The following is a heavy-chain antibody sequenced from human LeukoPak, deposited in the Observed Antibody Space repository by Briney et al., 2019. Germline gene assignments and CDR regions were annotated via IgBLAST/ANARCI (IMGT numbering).Heavy chain of an antibody. CDR3: VVVVEPPDSDGFDV. J-gene: IGHJ3*01. Sequence: GGSLRLSCAASGFTFGNSWVHWVRQAPGKGLVWVSLNADGSTTTYADSVKGRFTISRDNARNTPSLQMNSLTIEDTAVYYCVVVVEPPDSDGFDVWGQGTMITVSS. V-gene: IGHV3-74*01. CDR2: NADGSTT. CDR1: GFTFGNSW. D-gene: IGHD1-14*01.